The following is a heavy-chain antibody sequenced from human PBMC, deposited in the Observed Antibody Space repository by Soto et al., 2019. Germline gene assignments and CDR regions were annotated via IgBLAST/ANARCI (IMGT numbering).Heavy chain of an antibody. V-gene: IGHV3-23*01. CDR2: ISGGGGST. CDR3: ATDSNWYYLDRRGYYRLRDEN. Sequence: EVQLLESGGGLLQPGGSLRLSCAPSGFTFSNYAMSWVRQAPGRGLEWVPAISGGGGSTYSSDSLKGRFTISRDNSKNTLYLQRNRLRAEVTAVYYCATDSNWYYLDRRGYYRLRDENWGQGTLVTVSS. CDR1: GFTFSNYA. D-gene: IGHD3-22*01. J-gene: IGHJ4*02.